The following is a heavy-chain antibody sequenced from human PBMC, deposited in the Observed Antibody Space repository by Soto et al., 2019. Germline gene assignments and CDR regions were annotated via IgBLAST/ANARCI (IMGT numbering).Heavy chain of an antibody. J-gene: IGHJ4*02. Sequence: QVQLVQSGAEVKKPGSSVKVSCKASGGTFSSYPISWVRQAPGQGREWMGGIIPFFGTPNYAQRFQGRVTITADASTSTAYMELSSLRSEDTAVYYCASGGAYDPNFDYWGQGTLVTVSS. D-gene: IGHD5-12*01. V-gene: IGHV1-69*01. CDR1: GGTFSSYP. CDR2: IIPFFGTP. CDR3: ASGGAYDPNFDY.